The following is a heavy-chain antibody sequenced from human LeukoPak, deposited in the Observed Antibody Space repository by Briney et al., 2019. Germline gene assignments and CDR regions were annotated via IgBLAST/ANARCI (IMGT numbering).Heavy chain of an antibody. V-gene: IGHV4-59*01. CDR3: ARQADYYDSSGYYSLVDY. Sequence: SETLSLTCNVSGGSISSYYWSWIRQPPGKGLEWIGYIYYSGSTNYNPSLRSRVTISVDTSKNQFSLKLNSVTAADTAVYYCARQADYYDSSGYYSLVDYWGQGTLVTVSS. D-gene: IGHD3-22*01. J-gene: IGHJ4*02. CDR2: IYYSGST. CDR1: GGSISSYY.